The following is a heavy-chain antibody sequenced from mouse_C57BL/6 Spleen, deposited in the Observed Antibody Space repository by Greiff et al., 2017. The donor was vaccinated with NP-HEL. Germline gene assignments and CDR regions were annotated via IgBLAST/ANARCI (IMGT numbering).Heavy chain of an antibody. J-gene: IGHJ4*01. CDR3: ARWGLLGAMDC. Sequence: QVQLQQSGAELVKPGASVKISCKASGYAFSSYWMNWVKQRPGKGLEWIGQIYPGDGDTNYNGKFKGKATLTADKSSSTAYMQLSSLTSEDSAVYFCARWGLLGAMDCWGQGASVTVSS. CDR2: IYPGDGDT. CDR1: GYAFSSYW. D-gene: IGHD2-10*01. V-gene: IGHV1-80*01.